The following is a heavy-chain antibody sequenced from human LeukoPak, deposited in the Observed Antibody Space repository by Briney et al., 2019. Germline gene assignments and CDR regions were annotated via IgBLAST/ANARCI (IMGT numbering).Heavy chain of an antibody. CDR1: GASITNYY. CDR3: ARFRSAADHPDS. V-gene: IGHV4-59*01. Sequence: SETLSLTCTVSGASITNYYWSWIRQPPGKGLEWIGYISHTGITNYNPSLESRVIISADTSRSQFSLKLCSMAAADTGVYYCARFRSAADHPDSWGGGTLVTVSS. J-gene: IGHJ4*02. CDR2: ISHTGIT. D-gene: IGHD6-25*01.